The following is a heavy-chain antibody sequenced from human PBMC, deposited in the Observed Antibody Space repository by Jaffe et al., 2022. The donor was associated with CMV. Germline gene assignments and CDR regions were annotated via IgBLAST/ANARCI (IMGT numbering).Heavy chain of an antibody. CDR3: ARGRMVRGVIRVYYYMDV. CDR1: GFTFSSYW. V-gene: IGHV3-7*03. Sequence: EVQLVESGGGLVQPGGSLRLSCAASGFTFSSYWMSWVRQAPGKGLEWVANIKQDGSEKYYVDSVKGRFTISRDNAKNSLYLQMNSLRAEDTAVYYCARGRMVRGVIRVYYYMDVWGKGTTVTVSS. J-gene: IGHJ6*03. CDR2: IKQDGSEK. D-gene: IGHD3-10*01.